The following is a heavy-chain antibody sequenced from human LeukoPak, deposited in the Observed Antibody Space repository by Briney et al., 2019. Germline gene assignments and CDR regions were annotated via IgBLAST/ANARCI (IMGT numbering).Heavy chain of an antibody. CDR2: INPSGGST. V-gene: IGHV1-46*01. CDR1: GYTFTSYS. J-gene: IGHJ4*02. CDR3: ARDSGIVVVPAAMAFDY. D-gene: IGHD2-2*01. Sequence: ASVKVSCKASGYTFTSYSMHWVRQAPGQGLEWMGIINPSGGSTSYAQKFQGRVTMTRDTSTSTVYMELSSLRSEDTAVYYCARDSGIVVVPAAMAFDYWGQGTLVTVSS.